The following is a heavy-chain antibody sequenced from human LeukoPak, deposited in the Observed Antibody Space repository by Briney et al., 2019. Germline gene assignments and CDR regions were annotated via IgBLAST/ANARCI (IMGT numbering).Heavy chain of an antibody. J-gene: IGHJ4*02. CDR1: GFTFSTYW. V-gene: IGHV3-74*01. Sequence: GGSLRLSCAASGFTFSTYWMHWVRQAPGKGLVWVSRISTDGSSATYADSVKGRFTISRDNAKNTLYLQMNSLRAEDTAVYYCARVMYYYASGSLVVYYFDSWGQGTLVTVPS. CDR2: ISTDGSSA. CDR3: ARVMYYYASGSLVVYYFDS. D-gene: IGHD3-10*01.